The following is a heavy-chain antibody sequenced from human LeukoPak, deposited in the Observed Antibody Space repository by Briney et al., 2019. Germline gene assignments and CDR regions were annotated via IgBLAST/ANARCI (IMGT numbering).Heavy chain of an antibody. CDR2: INPNNGGT. V-gene: IGHV1-2*02. CDR1: GYTFTDYY. Sequence: ASVKVSCKASGYTFTDYYIHWVRQAPGQGLEWMGWINPNNGGTNYAQEFQGLVTMTRDTSISTAYMELSSLRSEDTAVYYCARGRITMVRGVIGSYYYYYMDVWGKGTTVTISS. CDR3: ARGRITMVRGVIGSYYYYYMDV. D-gene: IGHD3-10*01. J-gene: IGHJ6*03.